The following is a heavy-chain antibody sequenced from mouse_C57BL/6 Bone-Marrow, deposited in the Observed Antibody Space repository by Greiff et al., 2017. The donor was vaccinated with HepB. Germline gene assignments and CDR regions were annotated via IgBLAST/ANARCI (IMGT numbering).Heavy chain of an antibody. V-gene: IGHV5-4*01. CDR3: ARDDWDEGPPDY. D-gene: IGHD4-1*01. CDR2: ISDGGSYT. J-gene: IGHJ2*01. Sequence: EVQWVESGGGLVKPGGSLKLSCAASGFTFSSYAMSWVRQTPEKRLEWVATISDGGSYTYYPDNVKGRFTISRDNAKNNLYLQMSHLKSEDTAMYYCARDDWDEGPPDYWGQGTTLTVSS. CDR1: GFTFSSYA.